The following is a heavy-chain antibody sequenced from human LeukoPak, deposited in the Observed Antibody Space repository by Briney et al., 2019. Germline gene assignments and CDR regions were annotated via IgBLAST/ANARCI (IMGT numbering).Heavy chain of an antibody. CDR3: ARRYYGNWFDP. J-gene: IGHJ5*02. Sequence: SETLSLTCTVSGYSISSGYYWGWIRQPPGKGLEWIGSTYYSGSTYYNPSLKSRVTISVDTSKNQFSLKLSSVTAADTAVYYCARRYYGNWFDPWGQGTLVTVSS. V-gene: IGHV4-38-2*02. CDR2: TYYSGST. CDR1: GYSISSGYY. D-gene: IGHD3-10*01.